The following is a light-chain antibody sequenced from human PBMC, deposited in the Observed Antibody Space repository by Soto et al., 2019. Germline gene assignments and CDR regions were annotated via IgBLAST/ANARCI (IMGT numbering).Light chain of an antibody. Sequence: EIVLTQSPGTLSLSPGERATLSCRASQSVSSSYLAWYQQKPGQAPRLLIYGASSTATGIPDRFSGSGSGTDFTLTISRLEPEDFAVYYCQQYGSSPPAVAFGQGTRVEIK. CDR3: QQYGSSPPAVA. CDR2: GAS. CDR1: QSVSSSY. V-gene: IGKV3-20*01. J-gene: IGKJ1*01.